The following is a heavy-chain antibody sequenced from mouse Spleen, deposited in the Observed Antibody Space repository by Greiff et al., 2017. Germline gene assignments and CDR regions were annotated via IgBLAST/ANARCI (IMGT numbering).Heavy chain of an antibody. J-gene: IGHJ2*01. CDR1: GFTFSSYY. V-gene: IGHV5-9*01. D-gene: IGHD1-1*01. CDR3: ARGDYLYYFDY. Sequence: EVMLVESGGGLVKLGGSLKLSCAASGFTFSSYYMSWVRQTPEKRLEWVATISSGGGSTYYPDSVKGRFTISRDNAKNTLYLQMSSLNSEDTAVYYCARGDYLYYFDYWGQGTTLTVSS. CDR2: ISSGGGST.